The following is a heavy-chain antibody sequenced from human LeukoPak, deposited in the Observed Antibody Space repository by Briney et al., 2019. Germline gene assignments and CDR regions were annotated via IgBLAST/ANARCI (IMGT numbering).Heavy chain of an antibody. CDR2: IDWDDDK. CDR1: GFSLLTSGVS. J-gene: IGHJ6*03. Sequence: SGPALVEPTQTLTLTCTFSGFSLLTSGVSVTWIRQPPGRALEWLARIDWDDDKYYNTSLEARLTISKDTSKNQVILTVTDMDPVDSATYYCARMYFGDYKDMDVWGTGTTVTVSS. D-gene: IGHD3-10*01. V-gene: IGHV2-70*11. CDR3: ARMYFGDYKDMDV.